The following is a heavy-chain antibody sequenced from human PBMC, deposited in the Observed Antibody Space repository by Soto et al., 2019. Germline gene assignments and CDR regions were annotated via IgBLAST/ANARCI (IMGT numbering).Heavy chain of an antibody. CDR2: IYPGDSDT. Sequence: PGESLKISCKASGYSFTSYWIGWVRQIPGKGLEWMGVIYPGDSDTRYSPSFQGQVTTSADKSISTAYLQWSSLKASDTAVYFCARHNEAVAATYWGQGTLVTVSS. CDR3: ARHNEAVAATY. CDR1: GYSFTSYW. V-gene: IGHV5-51*01. D-gene: IGHD6-19*01. J-gene: IGHJ4*02.